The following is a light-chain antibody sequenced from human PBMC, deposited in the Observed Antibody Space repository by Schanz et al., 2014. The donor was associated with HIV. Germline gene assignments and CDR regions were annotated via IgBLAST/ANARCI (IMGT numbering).Light chain of an antibody. V-gene: IGLV1-51*01. CDR1: YSNIGNNY. Sequence: QSVLTQPPSVSAAPGQKVSISCSGGYSNIGNNYVSWYQQFPGAAPRLLIYLNNQRPSGIPDRFSGSKSGTSATLVITGLQPGDEADYYCGSWDSSLKAVVFGGGTKLTVL. CDR3: GSWDSSLKAVV. CDR2: LNN. J-gene: IGLJ2*01.